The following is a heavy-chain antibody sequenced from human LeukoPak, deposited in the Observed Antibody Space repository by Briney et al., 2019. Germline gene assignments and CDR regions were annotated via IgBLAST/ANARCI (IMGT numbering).Heavy chain of an antibody. CDR3: AKDSDSRGLY. J-gene: IGHJ4*02. CDR1: GFTFSSYG. D-gene: IGHD3-22*01. Sequence: PGGSLRLSCAASGFTFSSYGMHWVRQAPGKGLEWVAVISYDGSNKYYADSIEGRFTISRDNSKNTLYLQINSLRAEDTAVYYCAKDSDSRGLYCGQGTLVTVSS. V-gene: IGHV3-30*18. CDR2: ISYDGSNK.